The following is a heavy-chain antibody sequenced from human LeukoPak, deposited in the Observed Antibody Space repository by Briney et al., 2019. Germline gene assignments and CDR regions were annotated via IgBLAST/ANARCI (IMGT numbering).Heavy chain of an antibody. Sequence: GRSLRLSCAASGFTFSSYGMHWVRQAPGKGLEWVAVISYDGSNKYYADSVKGRFTISRDNSKNTLYLQMNSLRAEDTAVYYCAKGSSGWYLAFDIWGQGTMVTASS. D-gene: IGHD6-19*01. J-gene: IGHJ3*02. CDR3: AKGSSGWYLAFDI. CDR2: ISYDGSNK. V-gene: IGHV3-30*18. CDR1: GFTFSSYG.